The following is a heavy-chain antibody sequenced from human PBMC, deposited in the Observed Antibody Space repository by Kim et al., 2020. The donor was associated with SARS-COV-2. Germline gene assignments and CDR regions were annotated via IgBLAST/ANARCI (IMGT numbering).Heavy chain of an antibody. Sequence: ADFVEGRFTISRDHSKSTLYVEMTSLRVEDTAVYYCAKDPRSDTDGYYFDYWGQGTLVSVSS. V-gene: IGHV3-30*02. D-gene: IGHD3-22*01. J-gene: IGHJ4*02. CDR3: AKDPRSDTDGYYFDY.